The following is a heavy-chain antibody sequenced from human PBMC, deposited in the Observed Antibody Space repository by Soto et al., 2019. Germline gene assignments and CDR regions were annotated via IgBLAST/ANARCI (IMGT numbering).Heavy chain of an antibody. CDR1: GDSFSSDDYY. CDR3: ARVAGVAYCGGDCYHFDY. D-gene: IGHD2-21*02. Sequence: SETLSLTCTVSGDSFSSDDYYWSWIRQPPGKGLEWIGYISYRVDTYYSPSLKSRVTMSIDTSKNQFSLNVSSVTAADTAVYYCARVAGVAYCGGDCYHFDYWGQGTLVTVS. V-gene: IGHV4-30-4*01. J-gene: IGHJ4*02. CDR2: ISYRVDT.